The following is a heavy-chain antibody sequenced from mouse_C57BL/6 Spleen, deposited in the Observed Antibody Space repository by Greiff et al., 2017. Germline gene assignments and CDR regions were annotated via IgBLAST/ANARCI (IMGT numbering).Heavy chain of an antibody. CDR3: VRHYNSDDAMDY. CDR1: GFSFHTYA. D-gene: IGHD1-3*01. J-gene: IGHJ4*01. Sequence: DAGGGLVQPKGSLNLSCAVPGFSFHTYALHWVRQAPGKGLAWAARVRGNSNNYSTYYPDSVKDRFTLSSDDSESMLYLQMNSSKTEDTAVYYCVRHYNSDDAMDYWGQGTSVTVSS. V-gene: IGHV10-1*01. CDR2: VRGNSNNYST.